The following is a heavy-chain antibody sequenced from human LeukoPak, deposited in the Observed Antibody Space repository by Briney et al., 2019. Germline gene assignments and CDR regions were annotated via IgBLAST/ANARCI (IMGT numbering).Heavy chain of an antibody. J-gene: IGHJ3*02. D-gene: IGHD3-22*01. CDR3: AKIGLYDSSGYYYRPIGAFDI. CDR1: GFTFSSYG. V-gene: IGHV3-30*02. CDR2: IRYDGSNK. Sequence: GGSLRLSCAASGFTFSSYGMHWVRQAPGKGLEWVAFIRYDGSNKYYADSVKGRFTISRDNSKNTLYLQMNSLRAEGTAVYYCAKIGLYDSSGYYYRPIGAFDIWGQGTMVTVSS.